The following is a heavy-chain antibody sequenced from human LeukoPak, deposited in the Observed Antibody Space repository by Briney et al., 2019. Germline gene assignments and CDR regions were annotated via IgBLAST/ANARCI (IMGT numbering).Heavy chain of an antibody. CDR3: AREVKGYYYMDV. D-gene: IGHD2-21*01. V-gene: IGHV1-24*01. CDR2: FDPEDGET. J-gene: IGHJ6*03. Sequence: ASAKVSCKVSGYTLTELSMHWVRQAPGKGLEWTGGFDPEDGETIYAQKFQGRVTMTEDTSTDTAYMELSSLRSEDTAVYYCAREVKGYYYMDVWGKGTTVTVSS. CDR1: GYTLTELS.